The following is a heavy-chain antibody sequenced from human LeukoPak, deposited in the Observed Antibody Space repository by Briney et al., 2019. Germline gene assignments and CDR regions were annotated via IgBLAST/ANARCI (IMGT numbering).Heavy chain of an antibody. J-gene: IGHJ4*02. D-gene: IGHD3-22*01. CDR3: ARGITDSIWYLDY. CDR1: GGHISTYY. Sequence: TSETLSLTCTVSGGHISTYYWSWIRQAPGKGLEWIGYIYYSGSTKYNPSLKSRVTISVDTSRNQFSLKLSSVTAADTAVYFCARGITDSIWYLDYWGQGTLVTVSS. CDR2: IYYSGST. V-gene: IGHV4-59*01.